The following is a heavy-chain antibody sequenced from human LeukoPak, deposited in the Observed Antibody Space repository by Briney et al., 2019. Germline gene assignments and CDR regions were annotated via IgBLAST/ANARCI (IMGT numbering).Heavy chain of an antibody. CDR1: GFTFSSYW. J-gene: IGHJ2*01. Sequence: PRGSLRLSCAASGFTFSSYWMSWVRQAPGKGLEWVANIKQDGSEKYYVDSVKGRFTISRDNAKNSLYLQMNSLRAEDTAVYYCARTSDTSGRLYWYFDLWGRGTLVTVSS. D-gene: IGHD3-22*01. CDR3: ARTSDTSGRLYWYFDL. CDR2: IKQDGSEK. V-gene: IGHV3-7*01.